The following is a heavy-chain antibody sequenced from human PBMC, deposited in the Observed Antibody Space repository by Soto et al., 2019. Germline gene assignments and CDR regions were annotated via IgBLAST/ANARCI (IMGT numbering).Heavy chain of an antibody. Sequence: ASVKVSCKASGYTFTSYYMHWVRQAPGQGLEWMGIINPSGGSTSYAQKFQGRVTMTRDTSTSTVYMELSSLRSEDTAVYYCARDLKDAQGYSSGYGLDYWGQGTLVTVSS. D-gene: IGHD6-19*01. CDR3: ARDLKDAQGYSSGYGLDY. J-gene: IGHJ4*02. CDR1: GYTFTSYY. CDR2: INPSGGST. V-gene: IGHV1-46*01.